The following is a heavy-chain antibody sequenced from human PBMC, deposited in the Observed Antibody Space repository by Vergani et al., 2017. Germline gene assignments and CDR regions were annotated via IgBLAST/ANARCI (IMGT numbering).Heavy chain of an antibody. CDR3: ARGGCGSSGPGCYYYYGMDV. J-gene: IGHJ6*02. V-gene: IGHV4-34*01. D-gene: IGHD3-22*01. CDR2: INHSGST. CDR1: GGSFSGYY. Sequence: QVQLQESGPGLVKPSETLSLTCTVYGGSFSGYYWSWIRQPPGKGLEWIGEINHSGSTNYNPSLKSRVTISVDTSKNQFSMKVSSVTAADTAVYYCARGGCGSSGPGCYYYYGMDVWGQGTTVTVSS.